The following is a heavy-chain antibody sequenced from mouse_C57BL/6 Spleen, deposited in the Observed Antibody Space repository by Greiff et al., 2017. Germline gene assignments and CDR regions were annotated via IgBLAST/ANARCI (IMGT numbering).Heavy chain of an antibody. CDR1: GYTFTDYE. CDR3: TRYYYGSSYEDYYSMDY. D-gene: IGHD1-1*01. Sequence: VQLQQSGAELVRPGASVTLSCKASGYTFTDYEMHWVKQTPVHGLEWIGAIDPETGGTAYNQKFKGKAILTADNSSSTAYMELRSLTSDDSAVYYCTRYYYGSSYEDYYSMDYWGPGTSVTVSS. V-gene: IGHV1-15*01. J-gene: IGHJ4*01. CDR2: IDPETGGT.